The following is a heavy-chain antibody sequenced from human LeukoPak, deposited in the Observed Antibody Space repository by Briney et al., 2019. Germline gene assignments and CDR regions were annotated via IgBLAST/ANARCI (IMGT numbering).Heavy chain of an antibody. CDR3: ARRSYDILTGPNWFDP. Sequence: KPSETLSLTCTVSGYSITSAYYWGWIRQPPGKGLEWIGSFFLKGSTYYNPSLKSRVTISVDTSKNQFSLTLSSVTAADTAVYYCARRSYDILTGPNWFDPWGQGTLVTVSS. CDR2: FFLKGST. J-gene: IGHJ5*02. D-gene: IGHD3-9*01. V-gene: IGHV4-38-2*02. CDR1: GYSITSAYY.